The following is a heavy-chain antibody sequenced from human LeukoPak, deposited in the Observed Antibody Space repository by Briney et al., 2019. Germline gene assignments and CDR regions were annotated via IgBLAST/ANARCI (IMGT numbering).Heavy chain of an antibody. CDR3: ARDGGSYGFDY. CDR2: IYYSGST. J-gene: IGHJ4*02. Sequence: SETLSLTCTVSGGSISSGDYYWSWIRQPPGKGLEWIGYIYYSGSTYYNPSLKSRVTISVDTSKNQFSLKLSSVTAADTAVYYCARDGGSYGFDYWGQGTLVTVSS. CDR1: GGSISSGDYY. D-gene: IGHD5-18*01. V-gene: IGHV4-30-4*01.